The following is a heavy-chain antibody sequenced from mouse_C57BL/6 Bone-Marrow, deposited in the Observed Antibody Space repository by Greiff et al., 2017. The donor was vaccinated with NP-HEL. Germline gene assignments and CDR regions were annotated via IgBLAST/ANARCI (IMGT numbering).Heavy chain of an antibody. Sequence: VQLQQSGTVLARPGASVKMSCKTSGYTFTSYWMHWVKQRPGQGLEWIGAIYPGNSDTSYNQKFKGKAKLTAVTSASTAYMELSSLTNEDSAVYYCAIFYYYSPWFAYWGQGTLVTVSA. CDR2: IYPGNSDT. J-gene: IGHJ3*01. CDR3: AIFYYYSPWFAY. CDR1: GYTFTSYW. D-gene: IGHD1-1*01. V-gene: IGHV1-5*01.